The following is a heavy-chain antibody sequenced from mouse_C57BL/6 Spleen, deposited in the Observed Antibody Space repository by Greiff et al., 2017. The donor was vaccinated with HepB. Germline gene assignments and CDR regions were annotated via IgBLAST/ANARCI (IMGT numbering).Heavy chain of an antibody. V-gene: IGHV1-18*01. CDR3: ARSGTMVTASAMDY. D-gene: IGHD2-2*01. CDR2: INPNNGGT. Sequence: EVKLMESGPELVKPGASVKIPCKASGYTFTDYNMDWVKQSHGKSLEWIGDINPNNGGTIYNQKFKGKATLTVDKSSSTAYMELRSLTSEDTAVYYCARSGTMVTASAMDYWGQGTSVTVSS. J-gene: IGHJ4*01. CDR1: GYTFTDYN.